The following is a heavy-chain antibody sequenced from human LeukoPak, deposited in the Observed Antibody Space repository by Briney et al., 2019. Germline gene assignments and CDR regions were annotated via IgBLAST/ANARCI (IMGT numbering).Heavy chain of an antibody. CDR3: ARDPEGMVRGVRFFRFDP. Sequence: AASVKVSCKASGYTFTSYGISWVRQAPGQGLEWMGWINPNSGGTNYAQKFQGRVTMTRDTSISTAYMELSRLRSDDTAVYYCARDPEGMVRGVRFFRFDPWGQGTLVTVSS. CDR1: GYTFTSYG. V-gene: IGHV1-2*02. CDR2: INPNSGGT. D-gene: IGHD3-10*01. J-gene: IGHJ5*02.